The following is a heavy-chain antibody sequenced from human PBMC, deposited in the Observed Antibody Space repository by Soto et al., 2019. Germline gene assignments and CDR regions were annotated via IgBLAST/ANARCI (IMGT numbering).Heavy chain of an antibody. CDR2: ISYDGSNK. D-gene: IGHD6-13*01. Sequence: QVQLVESGGGVVQPGRSLRLSCAASGFTFSSYAMHWVRQAPGKGLEWVAVISYDGSNKYYADSVKGRFTISRDNSKNTLYLQMNSLRAEDTAVYYCARDPDSGSSWYRSCPSYWGQGTLVTVSS. V-gene: IGHV3-30-3*01. CDR1: GFTFSSYA. CDR3: ARDPDSGSSWYRSCPSY. J-gene: IGHJ4*02.